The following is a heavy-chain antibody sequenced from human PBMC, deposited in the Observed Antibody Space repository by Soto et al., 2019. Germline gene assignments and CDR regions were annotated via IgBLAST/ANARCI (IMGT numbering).Heavy chain of an antibody. D-gene: IGHD3-3*01. CDR3: ARDRSPNYDFWSGQRLDAFDI. V-gene: IGHV3-33*01. CDR2: IWYDGSNK. CDR1: GFTFSSYG. Sequence: LRLSCAASGFTFSSYGMHWVRQAPGKGLEWVAVIWYDGSNKYYADSVKGRFTISRDNSKNTLYLQMNSLRAEDTAVYYCARDRSPNYDFWSGQRLDAFDIWGQGTMVTVSS. J-gene: IGHJ3*02.